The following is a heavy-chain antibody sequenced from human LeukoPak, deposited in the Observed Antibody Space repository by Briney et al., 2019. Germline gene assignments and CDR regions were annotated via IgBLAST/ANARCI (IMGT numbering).Heavy chain of an antibody. J-gene: IGHJ5*02. Sequence: GASVKVSCTASGGTFSSYAISWVRQAPGQGLEWMGGIIPIFGTANYAQKFQGRVTITTDESTSTAYMELSSLRSEDTAVYFCAVGDPSYDLYVNWFDPWGQGTLVTVSS. D-gene: IGHD3-3*01. V-gene: IGHV1-69*05. CDR2: IIPIFGTA. CDR1: GGTFSSYA. CDR3: AVGDPSYDLYVNWFDP.